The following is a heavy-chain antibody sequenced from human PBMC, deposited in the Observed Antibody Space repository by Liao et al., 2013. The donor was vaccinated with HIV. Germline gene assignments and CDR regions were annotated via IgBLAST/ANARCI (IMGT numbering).Heavy chain of an antibody. CDR2: IDHSGTT. D-gene: IGHD1-1*01. J-gene: IGHJ3*02. V-gene: IGHV4-34*01. CDR3: ARKPARRGAFDI. CDR1: VGSFSGYY. Sequence: QVQLQQWGAGLLKPSETLSLTCAVYVGSFSGYYWTWIRQSPGKGLEWIGEIDHSGTTNYNPSLESRVTISADTSKNQFSLKLTSVAAADTAVYYCARKPARRGAFDIWGQGSWSPSPQ.